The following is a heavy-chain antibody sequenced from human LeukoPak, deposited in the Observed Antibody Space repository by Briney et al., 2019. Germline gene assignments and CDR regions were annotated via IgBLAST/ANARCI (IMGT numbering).Heavy chain of an antibody. CDR1: GGSISSSSYY. CDR2: IYYSGST. CDR3: ARDLKFRSYWYFDL. J-gene: IGHJ2*01. V-gene: IGHV4-39*07. Sequence: SETLSLTCTVSGGSISSSSYYWGWIRQPPVKGLEWIGSIYYSGSTYYNPSLKSRVTISVDTSKNQFSLKLSSVTAADTAVYYCARDLKFRSYWYFDLWGRGTLVTVSS.